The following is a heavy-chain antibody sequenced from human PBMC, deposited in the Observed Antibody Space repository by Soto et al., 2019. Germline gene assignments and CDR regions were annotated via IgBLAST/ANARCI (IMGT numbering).Heavy chain of an antibody. V-gene: IGHV4-39*01. CDR3: ARNGVNSPFRF. D-gene: IGHD2-8*01. Sequence: PTGDGREWIGSIDYEGTTYSSPSIKCRVSLSVDTSTSQFSLQLTSVTAADTAVYYCARNGVNSPFRFWGQGTMVTVSS. CDR2: IDYEGTT. J-gene: IGHJ3*01.